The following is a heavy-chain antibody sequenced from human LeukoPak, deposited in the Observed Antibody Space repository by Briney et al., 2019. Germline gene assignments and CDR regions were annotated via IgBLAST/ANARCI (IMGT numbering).Heavy chain of an antibody. V-gene: IGHV3-30-3*01. CDR3: ARDLPAAAAGYLDY. Sequence: GGSLRLSCAASGFTFSSYAMHWVRQAPGKGLEWVAVISYDGINKYYSDSVKGRFTISRDNSKSTLYLQMNSLRAEDTAVYYCARDLPAAAAGYLDYWGQGTLVTVSS. CDR1: GFTFSSYA. CDR2: ISYDGINK. D-gene: IGHD6-13*01. J-gene: IGHJ4*02.